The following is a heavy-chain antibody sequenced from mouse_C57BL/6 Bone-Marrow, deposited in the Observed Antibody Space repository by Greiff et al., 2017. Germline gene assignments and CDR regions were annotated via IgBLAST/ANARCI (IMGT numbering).Heavy chain of an antibody. CDR3: ARSRLRREFAY. CDR1: GYTFTSYG. V-gene: IGHV1-81*01. J-gene: IGHJ3*01. D-gene: IGHD2-4*01. CDR2: IYPRSGNT. Sequence: VQLQQSGAELARPGASVKLSCKASGYTFTSYGISWVKQRTGQGLEWIGEIYPRSGNTYYNEKFKGKATLTADKSSSTAYMELRSLTSEDSAVYFCARSRLRREFAYWGQGTQVTVSA.